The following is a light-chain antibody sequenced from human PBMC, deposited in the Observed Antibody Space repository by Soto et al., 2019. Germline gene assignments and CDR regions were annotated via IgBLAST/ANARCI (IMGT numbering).Light chain of an antibody. V-gene: IGLV2-23*02. J-gene: IGLJ1*01. CDR1: SSEVGYYNL. Sequence: QSALTQPASVSGSPGQSITISCTGTSSEVGYYNLVSWYQHHPSKAPKLIIYEVNKRPSGVSNRFSGSKSGNTASLTISGLQAEDEADYHCCSYAGSSTYVFGTGTKLPS. CDR3: CSYAGSSTYV. CDR2: EVN.